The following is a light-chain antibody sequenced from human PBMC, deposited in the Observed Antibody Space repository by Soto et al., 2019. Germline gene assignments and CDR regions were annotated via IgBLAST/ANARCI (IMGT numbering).Light chain of an antibody. J-gene: IGLJ1*01. CDR1: SSNVGSYKL. Sequence: QSALTQPASVSGSPGQSITVSCTGTSSNVGSYKLVSWYQQHPGKARKLMIFEVNKRPSGVSNRFSGSKSGNTASLTISGLKVEDEADYYCCSSGGSPTYVFGTGTKRTVL. CDR3: CSSGGSPTYV. V-gene: IGLV2-23*02. CDR2: EVN.